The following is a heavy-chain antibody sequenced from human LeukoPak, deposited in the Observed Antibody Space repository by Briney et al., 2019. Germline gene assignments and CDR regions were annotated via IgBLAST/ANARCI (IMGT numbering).Heavy chain of an antibody. CDR2: INPNSGGT. CDR3: ARDLEGYHYGSGNYPQ. D-gene: IGHD3-10*01. Sequence: ASVKVSCKASGYTYTGYYIHWLRQAPGQGLEWMGFINPNSGGTNYAQKFQGRVTMTRDTSISTAYMELSSLTSDDTAVYYCARDLEGYHYGSGNYPQWGQGTLITVSS. V-gene: IGHV1-2*02. CDR1: GYTYTGYY. J-gene: IGHJ4*02.